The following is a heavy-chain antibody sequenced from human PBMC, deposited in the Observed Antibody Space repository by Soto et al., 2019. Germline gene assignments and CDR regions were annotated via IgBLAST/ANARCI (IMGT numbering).Heavy chain of an antibody. J-gene: IGHJ6*02. CDR1: GFTFSAYW. CDR2: VKSDGSDT. CDR3: ARDYSDGMDV. Sequence: EVKLVESGGGLVQPGGSLRLSCAASGFTFSAYWMNWVRQAPGKGLVWVSRVKSDGSDTTYADSVTGRFTISRDNAKNTLFLQLNSLRAEDTAVDFCARDYSDGMDVWGQGTTVTVSS. V-gene: IGHV3-74*01.